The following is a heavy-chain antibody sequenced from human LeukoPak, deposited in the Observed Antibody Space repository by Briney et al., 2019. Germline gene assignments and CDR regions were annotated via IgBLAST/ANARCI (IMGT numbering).Heavy chain of an antibody. Sequence: SVKVSCKASGGTFSSYAITWVRQAPGQGLEWMGRIILIHGISNYAQKFQGRVTITADKSTSTAYMELNSLRSEDTAVYYCARDLDTAMAAMVNWGQGTLVTVSS. CDR2: IILIHGIS. D-gene: IGHD5-18*01. CDR1: GGTFSSYA. V-gene: IGHV1-69*04. CDR3: ARDLDTAMAAMVN. J-gene: IGHJ4*02.